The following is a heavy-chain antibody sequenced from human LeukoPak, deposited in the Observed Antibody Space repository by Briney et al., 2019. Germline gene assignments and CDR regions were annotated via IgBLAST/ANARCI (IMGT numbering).Heavy chain of an antibody. V-gene: IGHV3-23*01. CDR3: AKRSCSGGSCNFDY. J-gene: IGHJ4*02. Sequence: GGSLRLSCAASGFTFSAYWMSWVRQAPGKGLEWVSAISDIGAATNYADSVKGRLTISKDNSKNTLYLQMNSLRAEDTAVYYCAKRSCSGGSCNFDYWGQGTLVTVSS. D-gene: IGHD2-15*01. CDR1: GFTFSAYW. CDR2: ISDIGAAT.